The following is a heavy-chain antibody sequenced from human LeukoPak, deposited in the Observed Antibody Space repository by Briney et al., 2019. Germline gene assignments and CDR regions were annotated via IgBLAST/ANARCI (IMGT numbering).Heavy chain of an antibody. J-gene: IGHJ4*02. Sequence: GGSLRLSCAVSGFTVSGNYMSWVRHAPGKGLEWVSLIYSGGTTYYADSVKGRFTISRDNSKNTLYLQMSSLRAEDTAVYYCARRAGGYSHPYDYWGQGILVTVSS. CDR2: IYSGGTT. CDR3: ARRAGGYSHPYDY. V-gene: IGHV3-53*01. D-gene: IGHD4-23*01. CDR1: GFTVSGNY.